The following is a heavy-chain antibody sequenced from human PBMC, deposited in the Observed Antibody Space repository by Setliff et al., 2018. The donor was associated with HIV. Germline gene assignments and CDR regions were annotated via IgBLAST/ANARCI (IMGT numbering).Heavy chain of an antibody. Sequence: ASVKVSCKASGYTFTTYAMHWVRQAPGQRLEWMGWIDAGNGNTKYSPKFQDRVTLTTDTSTTTAHMELRSLRSEDTAVYYCARGGGYSSYWGQGTLVTVSS. D-gene: IGHD6-13*01. V-gene: IGHV1-3*01. CDR2: IDAGNGNT. J-gene: IGHJ4*02. CDR3: ARGGGYSSY. CDR1: GYTFTTYA.